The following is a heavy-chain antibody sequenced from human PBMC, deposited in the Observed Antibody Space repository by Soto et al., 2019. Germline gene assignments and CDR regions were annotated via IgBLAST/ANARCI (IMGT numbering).Heavy chain of an antibody. CDR2: ISSSSSTI. CDR3: ARGHYYYYYIDV. Sequence: EVQLVESGGGLVQPGGSLRLSCAASGFTFSSYSMNWVRQAPGKGLEWVSYISSSSSTIYYADSVKGRFTISRDNAQNSRYPQMNSLRAEDTAVYYCARGHYYYYYIDVWGKGTTVTVSS. V-gene: IGHV3-48*01. CDR1: GFTFSSYS. J-gene: IGHJ6*03.